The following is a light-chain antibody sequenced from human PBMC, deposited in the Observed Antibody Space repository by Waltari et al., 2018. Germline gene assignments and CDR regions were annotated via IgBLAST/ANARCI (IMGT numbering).Light chain of an antibody. CDR1: SSDVGGYNY. J-gene: IGLJ2*01. CDR3: SSYTTSTTVV. V-gene: IGLV2-14*03. Sequence: QSALTQPASVSGSPGQSITISCPGTSSDVGGYNYVSWFQQYPGKAPTLRIYDVSNRPAGVSHRCSGSKSGNTASLTISGLQAEDEADYYCSSYTTSTTVVFGGGTKLTVL. CDR2: DVS.